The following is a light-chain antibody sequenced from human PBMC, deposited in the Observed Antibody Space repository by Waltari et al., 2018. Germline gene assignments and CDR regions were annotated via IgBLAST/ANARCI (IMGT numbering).Light chain of an antibody. Sequence: DIVFTQSPATLSLSPGERAPLSCRASQSITNYLAWYQQKPGQAPRLLIYDSINRATGIPARFSGGGSGTDFTLTITSLEPEDFAFYYCQHRSTWPPTFGGGTNVVL. V-gene: IGKV3-11*01. CDR1: QSITNY. J-gene: IGKJ4*01. CDR3: QHRSTWPPT. CDR2: DSI.